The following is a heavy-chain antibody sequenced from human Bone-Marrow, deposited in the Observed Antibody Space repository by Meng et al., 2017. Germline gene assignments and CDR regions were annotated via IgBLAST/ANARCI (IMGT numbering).Heavy chain of an antibody. Sequence: QVQRQESGPGLVKPSQTLSLTCTVSGGSISSGGYYWSWIRQHPGKGLEWIGYIYYSGSTYYNPSLKSLVTMSVDTSKNQFSLKLSSVTAADTAVYYCARVGYSGSRVTSYYFDYWGQGTLVTVSS. V-gene: IGHV4-31*01. CDR1: GGSISSGGYY. CDR2: IYYSGST. D-gene: IGHD1-26*01. CDR3: ARVGYSGSRVTSYYFDY. J-gene: IGHJ4*02.